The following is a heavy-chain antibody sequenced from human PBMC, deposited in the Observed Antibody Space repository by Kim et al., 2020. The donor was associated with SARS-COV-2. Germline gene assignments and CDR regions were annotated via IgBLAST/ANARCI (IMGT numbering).Heavy chain of an antibody. CDR3: TRDRPYSGSSVFDY. V-gene: IGHV3-49*03. J-gene: IGHJ4*02. CDR2: IRSRAYGGTT. CDR1: GFTFGDYA. D-gene: IGHD1-26*01. Sequence: GGSLRLSCTASGFTFGDYAMNWFRQAPGKGLEWVGFIRSRAYGGTTEYAASVKGRFTISRDDSKSIAYLQMNSLKTEDTAVYYCTRDRPYSGSSVFDYWGQGTLVTVSS.